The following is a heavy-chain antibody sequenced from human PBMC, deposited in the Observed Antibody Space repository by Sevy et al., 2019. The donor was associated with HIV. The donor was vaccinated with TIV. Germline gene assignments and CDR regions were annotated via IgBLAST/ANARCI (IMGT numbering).Heavy chain of an antibody. J-gene: IGHJ4*02. D-gene: IGHD6-19*01. V-gene: IGHV3-23*01. CDR3: AKSDRMYSSVWYDEYFDS. CDR2: NSVTSGNT. CDR1: GFTFSTYA. Sequence: GGSRRLSCAGSGFTFSTYAMSWVRQAPGKGLEWVSGNSVTSGNTYYADSVKGRFTISRDNSKNTLYLQMNSLRAEDTAVYYCAKSDRMYSSVWYDEYFDSWGQGTLVTVSS.